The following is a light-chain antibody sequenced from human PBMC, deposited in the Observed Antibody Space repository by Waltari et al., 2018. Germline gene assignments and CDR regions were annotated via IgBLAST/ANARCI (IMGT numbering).Light chain of an antibody. J-gene: IGLJ3*02. CDR1: NVPVTRGHY. Sequence: QAVVTQEPSLPVSPGGTFTLTCGSSNVPVTRGHYPLWFQQKPGQAPRTMIAETTYKHSWTPARFSGSLLGGKAALTLSGAQREDEADYYCVLSWVFGGGTRLTVL. CDR2: ETT. CDR3: VLSWV. V-gene: IGLV7-46*01.